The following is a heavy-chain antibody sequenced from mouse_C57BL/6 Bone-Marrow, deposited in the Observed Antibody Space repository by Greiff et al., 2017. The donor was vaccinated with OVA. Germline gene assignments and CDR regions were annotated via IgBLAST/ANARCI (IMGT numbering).Heavy chain of an antibody. J-gene: IGHJ1*03. D-gene: IGHD3-1*01. Sequence: VQLQQSGAELARPGASVKMSCKASGYTFTSYTMHWVKQRPGQGLEWIGYIYPSSGYTKYNQKFKDKATLTADKSSSTAYMQLSSLTSEDSAVYYCARSGPWYFDVWGTGTTVTVSS. CDR1: GYTFTSYT. V-gene: IGHV1-4*01. CDR2: IYPSSGYT. CDR3: ARSGPWYFDV.